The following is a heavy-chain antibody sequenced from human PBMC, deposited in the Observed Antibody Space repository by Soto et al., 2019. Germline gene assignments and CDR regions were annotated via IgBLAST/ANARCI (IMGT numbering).Heavy chain of an antibody. D-gene: IGHD2-2*01. Sequence: GGSLRLSCAASGFTFNTYTLAWVRQAPGRGLEWVSSVSSSSIYIHYGDSVKGRFTISRDNAQNSVYLQMDSLRADDTAVYYCARETYCSSTSCYLDYSGRGTLVTVSS. V-gene: IGHV3-21*01. CDR1: GFTFNTYT. J-gene: IGHJ4*02. CDR2: VSSSSIYI. CDR3: ARETYCSSTSCYLDY.